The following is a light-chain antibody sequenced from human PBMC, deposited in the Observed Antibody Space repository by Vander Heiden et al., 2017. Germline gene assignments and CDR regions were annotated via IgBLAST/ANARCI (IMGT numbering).Light chain of an antibody. J-gene: IGKJ3*01. CDR1: QSISSY. Sequence: DIQMTQSPSSLSASVGDRVTITCRASQSISSYLNWYQQKPGKAPKLLLYAASSLQSGVPSRFSGSGSGTDFTLTISSLQPEDFANYYCQQSYSTPFTFGPGTKVDIK. V-gene: IGKV1-39*01. CDR2: AAS. CDR3: QQSYSTPFT.